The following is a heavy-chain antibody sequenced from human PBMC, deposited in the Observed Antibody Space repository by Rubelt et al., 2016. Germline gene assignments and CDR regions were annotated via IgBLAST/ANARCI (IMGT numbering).Heavy chain of an antibody. D-gene: IGHD2-2*01. CDR2: INPNSGGT. J-gene: IGHJ4*02. V-gene: IGHV1-2*02. CDR3: ARGGGVVVVPAATYFDY. Sequence: APGQGLEWMGWINPNSGGTNYAQKFQGRVTMTRDTSISTAYMELSRLRSDDTAVYYCARGGGVVVVPAATYFDYWGQGTLVTVSS.